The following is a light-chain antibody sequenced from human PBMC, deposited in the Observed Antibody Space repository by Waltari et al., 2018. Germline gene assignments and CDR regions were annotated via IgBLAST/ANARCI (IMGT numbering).Light chain of an antibody. V-gene: IGLV3-19*01. CDR1: SLRRSD. J-gene: IGLJ2*01. CDR2: GKE. CDR3: SSRNGRASQVI. Sequence: SSGLTQDPAVSVALGQTIRITCRGDSLRRSDASRYQVKTGPGTVLFMFGKEKRPSGVPDRISGESSETTSALIISGAQAEDEADYFCSSRNGRASQVIFAGGTKVTVL.